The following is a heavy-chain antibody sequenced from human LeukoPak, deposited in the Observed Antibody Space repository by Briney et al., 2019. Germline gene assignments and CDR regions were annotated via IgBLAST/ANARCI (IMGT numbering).Heavy chain of an antibody. V-gene: IGHV5-51*01. CDR3: ARLPGIVATIERYFDY. D-gene: IGHD5-12*01. CDR1: GHSFTSYW. CDR2: IYPGDSDT. J-gene: IGHJ4*02. Sequence: GESLKISCKDSGHSFTSYWIGWVRQLPGKGLERMGIIYPGDSDTRYGPSFQGQVTISADKSISTAYLQWSSLKASDTAMYYCARLPGIVATIERYFDYWGQGTLVTVSS.